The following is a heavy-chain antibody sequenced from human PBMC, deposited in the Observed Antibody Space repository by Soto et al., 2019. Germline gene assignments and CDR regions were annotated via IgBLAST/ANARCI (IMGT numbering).Heavy chain of an antibody. CDR1: GFTFSSYA. Sequence: EVQLLESGGGLVQLGGSLRLSCAASGFTFSSYAMSWVRQAPGKGLEWVSAISGSGGSTYYADSVKGRFTISRDNSKNTLYLQMNSLRAEDTAVYYCAKVQNSYYDSSGWSRWGQGTLVTVSS. V-gene: IGHV3-23*01. J-gene: IGHJ4*02. CDR3: AKVQNSYYDSSGWSR. D-gene: IGHD3-22*01. CDR2: ISGSGGST.